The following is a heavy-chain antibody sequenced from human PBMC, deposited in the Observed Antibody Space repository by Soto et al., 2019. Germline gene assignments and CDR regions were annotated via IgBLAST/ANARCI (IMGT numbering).Heavy chain of an antibody. V-gene: IGHV4-39*01. D-gene: IGHD6-6*01. CDR2: IHNSGST. Sequence: QPQLQESGPGLVKPSETLSLTCTVSGGSVSSCCNYWGWVRQPPGKGLEWVGSIHNSGSTSYNPALRSRFPISVDTPKNQFSLTLYSVTAADTAVYYCARGLSSPSATGIWGQGILVTVSS. J-gene: IGHJ4*02. CDR3: ARGLSSPSATGI. CDR1: GGSVSSCCNY.